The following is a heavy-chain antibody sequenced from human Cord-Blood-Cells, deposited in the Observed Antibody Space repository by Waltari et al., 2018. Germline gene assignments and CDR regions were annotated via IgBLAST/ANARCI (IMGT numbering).Heavy chain of an antibody. J-gene: IGHJ4*02. CDR1: GGSFSGYF. D-gene: IGHD6-13*01. V-gene: IGHV4-34*01. CDR2: INHSGST. CDR3: ARGVAAAGSPYFDY. Sequence: QVQLQQWGAGLLKPSETLSLTCACYGGSFSGYFWSWIRQPPGKGLEWIGEINHSGSTNYNPSLKSRVTISVDTSKNQFSLKLSSVTAADTAVYYCARGVAAAGSPYFDYWGQGTLVTVSS.